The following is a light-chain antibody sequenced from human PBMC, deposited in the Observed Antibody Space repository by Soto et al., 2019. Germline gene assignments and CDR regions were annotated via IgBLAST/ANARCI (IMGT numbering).Light chain of an antibody. CDR3: SSYAGSTNV. CDR2: EVS. J-gene: IGLJ1*01. CDR1: SSDVGAYNF. V-gene: IGLV2-8*01. Sequence: QSALTQPASVSGSPGQSITISCTGTSSDVGAYNFVSWHQQHPGKAPKLMIYEVSKRPSGVPDRFSGSKSGNTASLTVSGLQAEDEADYYCSSYAGSTNVFGTGTKVTVL.